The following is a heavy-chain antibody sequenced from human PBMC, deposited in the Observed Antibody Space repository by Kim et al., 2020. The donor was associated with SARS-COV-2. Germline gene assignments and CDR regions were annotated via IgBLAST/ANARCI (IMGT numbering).Heavy chain of an antibody. Sequence: GGSLRLSCAASGFTFSSYWMHWVRQAPGKGLVWVSRINSDGSSTSYADSVKGRFTISRDNAKNTLYLQMNSLRAEDTAVYYCARATYDSSGYYPPPGAYPHLDYWGQGTLVTVSS. V-gene: IGHV3-74*01. CDR2: INSDGSST. CDR3: ARATYDSSGYYPPPGAYPHLDY. CDR1: GFTFSSYW. J-gene: IGHJ4*02. D-gene: IGHD3-22*01.